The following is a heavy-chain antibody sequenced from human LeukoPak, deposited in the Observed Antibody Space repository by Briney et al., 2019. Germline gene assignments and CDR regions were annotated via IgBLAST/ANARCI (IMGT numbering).Heavy chain of an antibody. CDR2: INPNSGGT. V-gene: IGHV1-2*02. D-gene: IGHD2-2*01. Sequence: GASVKVSCKASGYTFTGYYMHWVRQAPGQGLEWMGWINPNSGGTNYAQKFQGRVTMTRDTSITTAYMELSRLRSDDTAVYYCAREGFMVGYCSTTSCYAYFDYWGQGTLVTVSS. CDR3: AREGFMVGYCSTTSCYAYFDY. J-gene: IGHJ4*02. CDR1: GYTFTGYY.